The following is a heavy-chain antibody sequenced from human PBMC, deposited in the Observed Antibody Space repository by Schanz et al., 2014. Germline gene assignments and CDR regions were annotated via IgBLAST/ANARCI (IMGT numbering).Heavy chain of an antibody. CDR1: GYTFTTYY. Sequence: QVQLVQSGAEVKKPGVSVKGSCKASGYTFTTYYIHWVRQAPGQGLEWMGKINPSSGATRIARNFQGRLTVTRDTYTSTVNMELSSLRSEYTAGYYCARGGFVDSTSFDSWGQGTLVAVSS. CDR3: ARGGFVDSTSFDS. V-gene: IGHV1-46*01. CDR2: INPSSGAT. D-gene: IGHD2-2*01. J-gene: IGHJ4*02.